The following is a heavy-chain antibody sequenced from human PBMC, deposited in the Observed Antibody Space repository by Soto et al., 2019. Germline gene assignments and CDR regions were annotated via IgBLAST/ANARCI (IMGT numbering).Heavy chain of an antibody. CDR1: GGSISSYY. D-gene: IGHD6-19*01. J-gene: IGHJ4*02. V-gene: IGHV4-59*01. CDR3: ARGEAVADTYYFDY. CDR2: IYYSGST. Sequence: PSETLSLTCTVSGGSISSYYWSWIRQPPGKGLEWIGYIYYSGSTNYNPSLKSRVTISVGTSKNQFSLKLSSVTAADTAVYYCARGEAVADTYYFDYWGQGTLVTVSS.